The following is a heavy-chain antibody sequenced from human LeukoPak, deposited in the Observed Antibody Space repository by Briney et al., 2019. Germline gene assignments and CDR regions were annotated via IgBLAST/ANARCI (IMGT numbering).Heavy chain of an antibody. CDR3: ARQGEYTTSLGRKQFDY. CDR1: GGSISSSSYY. V-gene: IGHV4-39*01. CDR2: IYYDGST. J-gene: IGHJ4*02. Sequence: PSGTLSLTCTVSGGSISSSSYYWDWIRQSPGKGLEWIGNIYYDGSTHYNPSLKSRVTISVDTSKNQFSLKLSSVTAADTALYYCARQGEYTTSLGRKQFDYWGQGTLVTVSS. D-gene: IGHD3-16*01.